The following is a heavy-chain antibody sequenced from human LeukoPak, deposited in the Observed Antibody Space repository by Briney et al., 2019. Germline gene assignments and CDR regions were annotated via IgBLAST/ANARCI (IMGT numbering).Heavy chain of an antibody. Sequence: ASVKVSCKASGYTFTGYYMHWVRQAPGQGLEWMGRINSNSGGTNYAQKFQGRVTMTRDTSISTAYMELSRLRSDDTAVYYCARDRCYYDSSGYYSFQKFDYWGQGTLVTVSS. J-gene: IGHJ4*02. D-gene: IGHD3-22*01. CDR2: INSNSGGT. CDR3: ARDRCYYDSSGYYSFQKFDY. V-gene: IGHV1-2*06. CDR1: GYTFTGYY.